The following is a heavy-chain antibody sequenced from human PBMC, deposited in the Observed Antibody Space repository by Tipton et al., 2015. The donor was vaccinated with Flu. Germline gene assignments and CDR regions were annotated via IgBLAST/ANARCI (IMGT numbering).Heavy chain of an antibody. Sequence: LRLSCTVSGGSVSPYYWNWVRQSPGKGLEWIGYIYYRGTTGYNPPLKSRVTISVDTSKNQVSLKLTSVTAADTAVYYWARDLVQDYRDQYFGMDVWGQGTTVTVSS. CDR1: GGSVSPYY. J-gene: IGHJ6*02. D-gene: IGHD4-11*01. CDR2: IYYRGTT. CDR3: ARDLVQDYRDQYFGMDV. V-gene: IGHV4-59*02.